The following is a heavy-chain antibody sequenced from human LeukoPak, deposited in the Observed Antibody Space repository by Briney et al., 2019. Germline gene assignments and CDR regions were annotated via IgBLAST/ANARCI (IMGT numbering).Heavy chain of an antibody. D-gene: IGHD2/OR15-2a*01. CDR1: GGSINSGGYS. V-gene: IGHV4-30-2*01. CDR3: ARHSCTTSTCTGFYGMDV. J-gene: IGHJ6*02. Sequence: SETLSLTCAVSGGSINSGGYSWSWIRQPPGKGLEWMGYIYHSGSTYYNPSLKSRVSISIDTSKNQFSLKVSSVTAADTAVYYCARHSCTTSTCTGFYGMDVWGQGTSVTVSS. CDR2: IYHSGST.